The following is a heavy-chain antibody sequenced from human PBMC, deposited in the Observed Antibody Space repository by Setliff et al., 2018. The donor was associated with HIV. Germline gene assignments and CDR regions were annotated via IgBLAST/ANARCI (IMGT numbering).Heavy chain of an antibody. CDR2: INHSGST. Sequence: SETLSLTCAVYGGSFSGYYWSWIRQPPGKGLEWIGEINHSGSTNYNPSLKSRVTISVDTSKNQFSLKLSSVTAADTAQYYCARGPLYGYDRGYFDYWGQGTLVTVSS. CDR1: GGSFSGYY. D-gene: IGHD5-12*01. V-gene: IGHV4-34*01. J-gene: IGHJ4*02. CDR3: ARGPLYGYDRGYFDY.